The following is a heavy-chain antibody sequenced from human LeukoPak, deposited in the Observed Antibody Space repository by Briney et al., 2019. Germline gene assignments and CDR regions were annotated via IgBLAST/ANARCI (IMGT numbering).Heavy chain of an antibody. CDR1: GFTFSCYA. Sequence: GGSLRLSCAASGFTFSCYAMHWVRQAPGKGLEWVAVISYDGSNKYYADSVKGRFTISRDNSKNTLYLQMNSLRAEDTAVYYCARRGGYCSSTSCYGGYFDYWGQGTLVTVSS. V-gene: IGHV3-30*04. CDR2: ISYDGSNK. CDR3: ARRGGYCSSTSCYGGYFDY. J-gene: IGHJ4*02. D-gene: IGHD2-2*01.